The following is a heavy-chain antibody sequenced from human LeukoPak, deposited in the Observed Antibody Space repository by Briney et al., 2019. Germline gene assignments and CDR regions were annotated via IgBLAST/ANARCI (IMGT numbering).Heavy chain of an antibody. J-gene: IGHJ4*02. D-gene: IGHD6-19*01. CDR1: GESFSGYF. Sequence: PSETLSLTCAVYGESFSGYFWNWIRQPPGKGLEWIGEINHSGSTNYNPSLKSRVTISVDTSKNQFSLKLSSVTAADTAVYYCARPHPSSAYYFDYWGQGTLVTVSS. V-gene: IGHV4-34*01. CDR2: INHSGST. CDR3: ARPHPSSAYYFDY.